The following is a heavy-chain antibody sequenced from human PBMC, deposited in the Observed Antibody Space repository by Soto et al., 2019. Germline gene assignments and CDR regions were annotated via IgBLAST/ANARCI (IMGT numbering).Heavy chain of an antibody. CDR2: IIPIFGTA. Sequence: RASVKVSCKASGATFSSYAISWVRQAPGQGLEWMGGIIPIFGTANYAQKFQGRVTITADESTSTAYMELSSLRSEDTAVYYCARDHGPYDILPLDWFDPWGQGTLVTVSS. CDR1: GATFSSYA. V-gene: IGHV1-69*13. J-gene: IGHJ5*02. CDR3: ARDHGPYDILPLDWFDP. D-gene: IGHD3-9*01.